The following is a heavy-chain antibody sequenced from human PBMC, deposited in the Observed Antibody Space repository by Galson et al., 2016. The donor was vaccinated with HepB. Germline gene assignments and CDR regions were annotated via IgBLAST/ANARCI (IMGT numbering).Heavy chain of an antibody. J-gene: IGHJ5*02. V-gene: IGHV4-39*02. CDR1: GDSISNVGRH. D-gene: IGHD3-10*01. CDR2: IHSSGTS. CDR3: ARDRGMGCGSNYDGCWFDP. Sequence: SETLSLTCTVSGDSISNVGRHWGWFRQSPEMGLEYIGSIHSSGTSYYNPSLTSRVTVSADMSRNQFFLSLTSVTAADTAVYFCARDRGMGCGSNYDGCWFDPWGQGTLVTVSS.